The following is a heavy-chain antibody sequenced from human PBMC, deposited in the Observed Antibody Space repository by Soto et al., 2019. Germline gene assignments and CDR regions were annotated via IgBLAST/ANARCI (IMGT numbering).Heavy chain of an antibody. CDR2: VIPILGMA. CDR1: GGTFSSYS. D-gene: IGHD2-2*01. Sequence: QVQLVQSGAEVKKPGSSVKVSCEASGGTFSSYSFSWVRQAPGQGLEWMGRVIPILGMANYAQKFQGRVTITADKSTSTDYMELSSLRSEATAVNYCARGGAVVVPGAVDRHNWFDPWGQGTLVTVSS. V-gene: IGHV1-69*02. CDR3: ARGGAVVVPGAVDRHNWFDP. J-gene: IGHJ5*02.